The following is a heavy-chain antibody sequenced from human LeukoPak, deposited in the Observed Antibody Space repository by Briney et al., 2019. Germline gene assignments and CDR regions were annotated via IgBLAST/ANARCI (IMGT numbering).Heavy chain of an antibody. D-gene: IGHD3-22*01. J-gene: IGHJ4*02. Sequence: GASVKVSCKASGYTFTSYGISWVRQAPGQGLEWMGWISAYNGNTNYAQKLQGRVTITTDKSTSTAYMGLRSLRSDDTAVYYCAARSVTYYYDSSPSSFDYWGQGTLVTVSS. CDR1: GYTFTSYG. CDR3: AARSVTYYYDSSPSSFDY. CDR2: ISAYNGNT. V-gene: IGHV1-18*01.